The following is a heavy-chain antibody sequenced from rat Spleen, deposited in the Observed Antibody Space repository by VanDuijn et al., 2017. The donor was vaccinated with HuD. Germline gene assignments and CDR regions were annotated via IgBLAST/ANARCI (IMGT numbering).Heavy chain of an antibody. Sequence: EVQLVESGGGLVQPGRSLKLSCAASGFTFSDYYMTWVRQAPTKGLEWVATVTYDGSVTYYRDSVKGRFTISRDNAKSTLYLQMNSLRSEDTATYYCTRVATFRPFDYWGQGVMVTVSS. D-gene: IGHD3-5*01. CDR3: TRVATFRPFDY. J-gene: IGHJ2*01. CDR1: GFTFSDYY. CDR2: VTYDGSVT. V-gene: IGHV5-7*01.